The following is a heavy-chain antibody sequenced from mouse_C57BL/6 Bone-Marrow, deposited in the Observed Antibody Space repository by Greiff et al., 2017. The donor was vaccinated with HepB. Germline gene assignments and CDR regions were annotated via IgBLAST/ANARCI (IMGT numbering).Heavy chain of an antibody. CDR3: ARERGFAY. Sequence: DVKLVESGGDLVKPGGSLKLSCAASGFTFSSYGMSWVRQTPDKRLEWVATISSGGSYTYYPDSVKGRFTISRDNAKNTLYLQMSSLKSEDTAMYYCARERGFAYWGQGTLVTVSA. CDR1: GFTFSSYG. J-gene: IGHJ3*01. CDR2: ISSGGSYT. V-gene: IGHV5-6*02.